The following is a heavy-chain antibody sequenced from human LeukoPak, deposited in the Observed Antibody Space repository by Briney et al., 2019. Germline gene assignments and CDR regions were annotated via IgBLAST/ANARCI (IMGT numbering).Heavy chain of an antibody. D-gene: IGHD3-22*01. V-gene: IGHV3-21*01. J-gene: IGHJ1*01. Sequence: GGSLRLSCAASGFTFSSYSMNWARQAPGKGLEWVSSISSSSSYIYYADSVKGRFTISRDNAKNSLYLQMNSLRAEDTAVYYCARALAAAYDSSGYYLGYSGFQHWGQGTLVTVSS. CDR2: ISSSSSYI. CDR1: GFTFSSYS. CDR3: ARALAAAYDSSGYYLGYSGFQH.